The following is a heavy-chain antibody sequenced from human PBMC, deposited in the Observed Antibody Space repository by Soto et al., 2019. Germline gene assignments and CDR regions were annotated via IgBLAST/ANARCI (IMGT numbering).Heavy chain of an antibody. V-gene: IGHV3-23*01. CDR3: TRWHGYGDL. CDR2: VSGGSGVT. J-gene: IGHJ5*02. CDR1: GFSFSTYG. D-gene: IGHD4-17*01. Sequence: EMQLLESGGGLVQPGGSLRLSCVVSGFSFSTYGVTWVRQAPGKGLEWVCGVSGGSGVTHYTDSVKGRFTISGDDSKNTVYLQMHSRRGEDTAVYYCTRWHGYGDLWGQGTLVTVSS.